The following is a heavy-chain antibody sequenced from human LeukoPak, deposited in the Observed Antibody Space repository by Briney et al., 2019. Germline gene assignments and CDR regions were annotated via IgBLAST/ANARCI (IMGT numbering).Heavy chain of an antibody. V-gene: IGHV3-21*01. Sequence: PGGSLRLSCAASGFTFSSYSMNWVRQAPEKGLEWVSSISSSSSYIYYADSVKGRFTISRDNAKNSLYLQMNSLRAEDTAVYYCAREPTTVTTRRYFDYWGQGTLVTVSS. CDR2: ISSSSSYI. D-gene: IGHD4-17*01. J-gene: IGHJ4*02. CDR3: AREPTTVTTRRYFDY. CDR1: GFTFSSYS.